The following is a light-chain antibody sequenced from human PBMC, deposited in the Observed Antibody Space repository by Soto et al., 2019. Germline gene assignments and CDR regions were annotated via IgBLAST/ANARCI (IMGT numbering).Light chain of an antibody. CDR2: GAS. Sequence: EMVMTQSPATLSVSPGERATLSCRASQSVSSSYLAWYQQKPGQAPRLLIYGASTRATGIPARFSGSGSGTECTLTISCLQSEDFAVYYFQQYNNWPQTFGQGTKLEIK. J-gene: IGKJ2*01. CDR1: QSVSSSY. V-gene: IGKV3-15*01. CDR3: QQYNNWPQT.